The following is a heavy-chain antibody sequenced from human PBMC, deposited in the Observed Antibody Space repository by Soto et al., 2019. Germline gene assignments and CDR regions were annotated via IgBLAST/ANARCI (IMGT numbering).Heavy chain of an antibody. J-gene: IGHJ5*02. CDR1: GYTFTSYY. CDR2: INPSGGST. V-gene: IGHV1-46*01. Sequence: ASVKVSCKASGYTFTSYYMHWVRQAPGQGLEWMRIINPSGGSTSYAQKFQGRVTLTRDTSASTAYMELSSLGSEDTAVYYCASSSERGPWGQGTLVTVSS. CDR3: ASSSERGP.